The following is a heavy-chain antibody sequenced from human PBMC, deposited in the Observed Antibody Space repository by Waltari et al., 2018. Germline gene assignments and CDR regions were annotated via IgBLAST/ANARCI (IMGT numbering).Heavy chain of an antibody. CDR3: VRQRPLFDYYGSKVNPQEIDF. Sequence: EVQLAQSGPEVKKPGETLKISCQGSGYSFSNYWIGWVRQVPGKGLEWLGIIVPGGSDTTASPSFQGQVTISADKSISTDYLQWRSLKASDTAMYYCVRQRPLFDYYGSKVNPQEIDFWGHGTLVTVSS. V-gene: IGHV5-51*01. CDR1: GYSFSNYW. J-gene: IGHJ4*01. D-gene: IGHD3-10*01. CDR2: IVPGGSDT.